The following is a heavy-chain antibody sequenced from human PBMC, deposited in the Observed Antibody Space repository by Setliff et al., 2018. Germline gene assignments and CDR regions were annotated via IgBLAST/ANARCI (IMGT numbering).Heavy chain of an antibody. Sequence: GGSLRLSCATSGFTVSSSDMSWVRQAPGKGLEWISVLSGDGNAYYADSVKGRFTISGDTSKNALYLQMNSLRAEDTAVHYCRLWFGELSRDYWGPGTLVTVSS. V-gene: IGHV3-53*01. CDR2: LSGDGNA. CDR1: GFTVSSSD. D-gene: IGHD3-10*01. J-gene: IGHJ4*02. CDR3: RLWFGELSRDY.